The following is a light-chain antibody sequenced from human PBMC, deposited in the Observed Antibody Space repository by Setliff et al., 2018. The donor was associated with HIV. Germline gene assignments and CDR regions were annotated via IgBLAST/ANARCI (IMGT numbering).Light chain of an antibody. CDR1: FSNIGRNT. J-gene: IGLJ1*01. V-gene: IGLV1-44*01. Sequence: SVLTQPPPASMTPGQRVTTSCSGSFSNIGRNTVNWYQQLPGTAPKLLIFANFQRPSGFPDRFSGSKSGTSASLAISGLQSEDESDYFCASGDDSLNAYDFGTGTKVTVL. CDR2: ANF. CDR3: ASGDDSLNAYD.